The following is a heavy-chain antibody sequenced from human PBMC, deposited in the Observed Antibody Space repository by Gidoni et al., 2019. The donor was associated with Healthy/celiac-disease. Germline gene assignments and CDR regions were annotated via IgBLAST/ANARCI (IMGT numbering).Heavy chain of an antibody. J-gene: IGHJ4*02. D-gene: IGHD6-19*01. V-gene: IGHV4-34*01. CDR1: GGSFSGYD. Sequence: QVQLQQWGAGLLKPSETLSLTCAVYGGSFSGYDWSWIRQPPGKGLEWIGEINHSGSPNYNPSLKRRVTISVDTSKNQFSLKLSSVTAADTAVYYCARGDNPKGSGWYLIRAHYFDYWGQGTLVTVSS. CDR3: ARGDNPKGSGWYLIRAHYFDY. CDR2: INHSGSP.